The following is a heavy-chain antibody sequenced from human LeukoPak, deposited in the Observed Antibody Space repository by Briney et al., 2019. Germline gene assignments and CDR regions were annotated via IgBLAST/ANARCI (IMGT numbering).Heavy chain of an antibody. V-gene: IGHV3-74*01. Sequence: GGSLRLSCAASGFTFDDYAMHWVRQAPGKGLVWVSRIYTYGSGTSYADSVKGRFTISRDNAKNTLYLQMNSPRAEDTAVYYCARDRYYGMDVWGQGTTVTVSS. CDR3: ARDRYYGMDV. CDR1: GFTFDDYA. J-gene: IGHJ6*02. CDR2: IYTYGSGT.